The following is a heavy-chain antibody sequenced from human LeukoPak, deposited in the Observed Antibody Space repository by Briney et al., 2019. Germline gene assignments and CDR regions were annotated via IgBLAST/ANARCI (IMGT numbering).Heavy chain of an antibody. V-gene: IGHV4-61*02. CDR3: AREGYYDRSGYREY. J-gene: IGHJ4*02. Sequence: SETLSLTCTVSGVSISSGSYYWVWIRQPAGKGLEWIGRIYTTGSTNYNPSFKSRVTISVDTSKSQFSLKLSSVTAADTAVYYCAREGYYDRSGYREYWGQGTLVTVSP. D-gene: IGHD3-22*01. CDR2: IYTTGST. CDR1: GVSISSGSYY.